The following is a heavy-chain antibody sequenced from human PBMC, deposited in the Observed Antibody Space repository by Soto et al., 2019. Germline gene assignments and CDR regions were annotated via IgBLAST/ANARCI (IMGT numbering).Heavy chain of an antibody. Sequence: ASVKVSCKASEYTFTSYDINWVRQATGQGLEWMGWMNPNSGNTGYAQKFQGRVTTTRNTSISTAYMELSSLRSEDTAVYYCATNVWGSYRDAFDIWGQGTMVTVSS. CDR3: ATNVWGSYRDAFDI. V-gene: IGHV1-8*01. CDR2: MNPNSGNT. D-gene: IGHD3-16*02. J-gene: IGHJ3*02. CDR1: EYTFTSYD.